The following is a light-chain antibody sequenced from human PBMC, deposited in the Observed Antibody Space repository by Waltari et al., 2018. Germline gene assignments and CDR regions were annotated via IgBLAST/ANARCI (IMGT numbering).Light chain of an antibody. CDR3: QKYGTLPAT. V-gene: IGKV3-20*01. Sequence: EIVLTQSPGTLSLSPGERATLSCRASQTVSRYLDWYQQKPGQAPRLLIYDASSRATGIPDRFSGSGSGTDFSLTISRLEPEDFAVYYCQKYGTLPATFGQGTKVQMK. J-gene: IGKJ1*01. CDR1: QTVSRY. CDR2: DAS.